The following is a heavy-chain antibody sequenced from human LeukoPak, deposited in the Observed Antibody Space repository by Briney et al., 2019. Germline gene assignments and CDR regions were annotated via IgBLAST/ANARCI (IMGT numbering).Heavy chain of an antibody. V-gene: IGHV3-23*01. CDR2: VSHGGGEYT. Sequence: GGSLRLSCAASGFTFSNYAMTWARRAPGKGLEWVATVSHGGGEYTNYADSVKGRFTISRDNSRFTVYLQMNNLRADDTAIYFCVKRGSNYGPFDNWGQGTLVTVSS. D-gene: IGHD5-18*01. J-gene: IGHJ4*02. CDR1: GFTFSNYA. CDR3: VKRGSNYGPFDN.